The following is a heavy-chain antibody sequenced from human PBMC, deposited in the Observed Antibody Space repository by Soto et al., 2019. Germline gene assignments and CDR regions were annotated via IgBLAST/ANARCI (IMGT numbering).Heavy chain of an antibody. CDR1: GFTFSSYS. D-gene: IGHD2-15*01. Sequence: GGSLRLSCAASGFTFSSYSMNWVRQAPGKGLEWVSYISSISTTKFYADSVSGRFTISRDNANNSLYLQMNSLRAEDTAVYYCARDGCSGSNCLNWFDPWGQGTLVAVSS. CDR2: ISSISTTK. J-gene: IGHJ5*02. CDR3: ARDGCSGSNCLNWFDP. V-gene: IGHV3-48*01.